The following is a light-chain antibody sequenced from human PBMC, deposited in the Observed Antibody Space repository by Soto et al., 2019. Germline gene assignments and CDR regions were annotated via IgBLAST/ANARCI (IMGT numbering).Light chain of an antibody. V-gene: IGLV2-14*01. J-gene: IGLJ2*01. Sequence: QSALTQPASVSGSPGQSITISCTGTSSDVGGYNYVSWYQQHPGKAPKLMIYDVSNRPSGVSNRFSGSNSGNTASLTISGLQAEDEADYYCSSYTSSSTSLVVFGGGTKLTVL. CDR1: SSDVGGYNY. CDR2: DVS. CDR3: SSYTSSSTSLVV.